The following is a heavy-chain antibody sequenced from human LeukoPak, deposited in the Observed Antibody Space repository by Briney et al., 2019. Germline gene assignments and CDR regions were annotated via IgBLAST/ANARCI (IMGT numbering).Heavy chain of an antibody. CDR1: GGSISSYY. V-gene: IGHV4-59*01. D-gene: IGHD6-6*01. J-gene: IGHJ6*03. CDR2: IYYSGST. Sequence: SETLSLTCTVSGGSISSYYWSWIRQPPGKGLEWIGYIYYSGSTNYNPSLKSRVTISVDTSKNQFSLKLSSVTAADTAVYYCARSERGSSPLYMDVWGEGTTVTVSS. CDR3: ARSERGSSPLYMDV.